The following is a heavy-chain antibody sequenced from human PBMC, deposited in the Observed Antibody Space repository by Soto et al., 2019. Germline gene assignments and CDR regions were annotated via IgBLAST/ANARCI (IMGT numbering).Heavy chain of an antibody. CDR1: GYTFTTYA. J-gene: IGHJ6*02. Sequence: QVQLVQSGAEVKKPGASVKVSCKASGYTFTTYAIHWVRQAPGQRLEWMGWINDANGNTKNSQTFQGRVTITRETAATTAYMELSSLKAEDTAVYYCARDSSAGEIFASPYNRGMDVWGQGTTVTVSS. D-gene: IGHD3-3*01. V-gene: IGHV1-3*01. CDR2: INDANGNT. CDR3: ARDSSAGEIFASPYNRGMDV.